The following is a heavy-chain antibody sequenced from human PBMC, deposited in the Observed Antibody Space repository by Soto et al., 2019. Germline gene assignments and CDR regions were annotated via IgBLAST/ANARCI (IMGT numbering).Heavy chain of an antibody. D-gene: IGHD5-18*01. Sequence: SETLSLTCTVSGGSISSSSYYWGWIRQPPGKGLEWIGSIYYTGSTYYNPSLKSRVTISVDTSKNQFSLKLSSVTAADTAVYYCATFSPYCYGPFENWSQGTLVTVSS. CDR2: IYYTGST. CDR1: GGSISSSSYY. CDR3: ATFSPYCYGPFEN. J-gene: IGHJ4*02. V-gene: IGHV4-39*01.